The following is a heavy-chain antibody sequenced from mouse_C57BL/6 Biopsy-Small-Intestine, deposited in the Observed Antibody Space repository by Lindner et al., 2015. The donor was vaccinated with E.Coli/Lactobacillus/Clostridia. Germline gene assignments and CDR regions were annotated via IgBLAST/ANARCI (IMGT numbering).Heavy chain of an antibody. CDR2: INPGDGGA. D-gene: IGHD1-1*02. J-gene: IGHJ4*01. CDR1: GYTLTSYY. CDR3: ARGGTKYVDTSMANFDY. Sequence: SVKVSCKASGYTLTSYYMHWVRQAPGQGFEWMGMINPGDGGADLAQNFQGRVSMTRDTSTRTIYMDLSSLRSEDTAVYYCARGGTKYVDTSMANFDYWGQGTLVTVSS. V-gene: IGHV1-59*01.